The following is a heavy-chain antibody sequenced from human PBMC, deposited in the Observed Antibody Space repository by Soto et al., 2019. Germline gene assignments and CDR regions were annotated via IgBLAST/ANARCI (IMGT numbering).Heavy chain of an antibody. Sequence: QVQLVESGGGVVQPGRSLRLSCAASGFTFSNYGMHWVRQAPGKGLEWVAVIWYDGSNKDYAASVKGRFTISRDNSKNTLYLQMNRLRAEDTAVYFCARDEGPSRSTIFGMITINRDYFGMDVWGQGTTVTVSS. J-gene: IGHJ6*02. CDR3: ARDEGPSRSTIFGMITINRDYFGMDV. CDR2: IWYDGSNK. D-gene: IGHD3-3*01. CDR1: GFTFSNYG. V-gene: IGHV3-33*01.